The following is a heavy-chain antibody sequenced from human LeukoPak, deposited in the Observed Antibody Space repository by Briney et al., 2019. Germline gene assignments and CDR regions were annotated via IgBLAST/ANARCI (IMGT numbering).Heavy chain of an antibody. CDR3: ARGYYYDRAFDI. CDR2: IYPGDSDT. D-gene: IGHD3-22*01. Sequence: GESLKISCKSSGYSLTSYWIGWVRQMPGKGLEWMGIIYPGDSDTRYNPSFQGQVTISAEKSISTAYLQWSSLKASDSAMYYCARGYYYDRAFDIWGQGTMVTVSS. CDR1: GYSLTSYW. J-gene: IGHJ3*02. V-gene: IGHV5-51*01.